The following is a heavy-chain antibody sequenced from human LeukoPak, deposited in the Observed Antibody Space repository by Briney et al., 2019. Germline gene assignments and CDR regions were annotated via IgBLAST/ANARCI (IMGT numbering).Heavy chain of an antibody. CDR3: ATHSGSYFIDAFDI. CDR2: LNWNGGST. D-gene: IGHD1-26*01. J-gene: IGHJ3*02. CDR1: GFTFSSYE. V-gene: IGHV3-20*04. Sequence: GGSLRLSCAASGFTFSSYEMNWVRQAPGKGLEWVSGLNWNGGSTGYADSVKGRFTISRDNAKNSLYLQMNSLRAEDTALYYCATHSGSYFIDAFDIWGQGTMVTVSS.